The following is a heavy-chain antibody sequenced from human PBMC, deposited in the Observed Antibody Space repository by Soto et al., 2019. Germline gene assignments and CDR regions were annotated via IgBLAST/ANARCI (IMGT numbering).Heavy chain of an antibody. Sequence: EVQLVESGGGLVQPGGSLRLSCAASGFTFRSYWMQWVRQAPGKGLVWVSWINSDGSSTSYADSVKGRFTISRDNAKNTLYLQMNSLRAEATAVYSCASGGSSLNFDSWGQGTLVTVSS. J-gene: IGHJ4*02. CDR1: GFTFRSYW. CDR2: INSDGSST. V-gene: IGHV3-74*01. CDR3: ASGGSSLNFDS. D-gene: IGHD6-6*01.